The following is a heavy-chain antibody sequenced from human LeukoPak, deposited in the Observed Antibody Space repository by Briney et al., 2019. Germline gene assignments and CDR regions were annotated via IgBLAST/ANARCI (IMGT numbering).Heavy chain of an antibody. CDR3: ARNYDSASDY. Sequence: PGGSLRLSCAASGFTFSHYTMNWVRQAPGKGLEWVSYISSSSSTIYYADSVKGRFTISRDNAKNSLYLQMNSLRAEDTAVYYCARNYDSASDYWGQGTLVTVSS. J-gene: IGHJ4*02. CDR1: GFTFSHYT. CDR2: ISSSSSTI. D-gene: IGHD3-10*01. V-gene: IGHV3-48*04.